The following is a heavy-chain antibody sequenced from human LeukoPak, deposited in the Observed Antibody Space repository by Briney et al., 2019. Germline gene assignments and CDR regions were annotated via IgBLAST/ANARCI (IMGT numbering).Heavy chain of an antibody. V-gene: IGHV3-15*01. D-gene: IGHD3-9*01. CDR2: LKNKAEGGTA. CDR1: GFTFSKAW. J-gene: IGHJ4*02. CDR3: TTYYDILTGYIPFDY. Sequence: GSLRLSCAASGFTFSKAWMSWVRQARGKGLELVGRLKNKAEGGTADYAAPVKGRYAISQDDSENSLYLQMNNLKADDTAVYYCTTYYDILTGYIPFDYWGQGTLVTASS.